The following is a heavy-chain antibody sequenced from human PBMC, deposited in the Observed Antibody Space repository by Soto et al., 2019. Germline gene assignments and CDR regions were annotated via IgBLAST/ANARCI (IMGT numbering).Heavy chain of an antibody. CDR2: IYYNGST. V-gene: IGHV4-59*08. CDR3: ATYNDSSGYYPGFDS. D-gene: IGHD3-22*01. CDR1: GDSISSYS. Sequence: PSETLSLTCTVSGDSISSYSLSWIRKPPGKGLEWIGNIYYNGSTYYSPSLKSRVTMTVDTSKNHFSLKLSSVTAADTAVYFCATYNDSSGYYPGFDSWGQGTLVTVSS. J-gene: IGHJ4*02.